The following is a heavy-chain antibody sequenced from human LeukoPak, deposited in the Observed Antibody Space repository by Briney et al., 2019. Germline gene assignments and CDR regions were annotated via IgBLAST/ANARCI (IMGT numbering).Heavy chain of an antibody. V-gene: IGHV3-7*04. CDR2: IKQDGSEK. CDR1: GFTFSSYW. D-gene: IGHD6-13*01. CDR3: ARDLATAGKFDP. J-gene: IGHJ5*02. Sequence: GGSLRLSCAASGFTFSSYWMSWVRQAPGKGLEWVANIKQDGSEKYYVDSVKGRFAISRDNAKNSLYLLMNSLRGEDTAVYYCARDLATAGKFDPWGQGTLVTVSS.